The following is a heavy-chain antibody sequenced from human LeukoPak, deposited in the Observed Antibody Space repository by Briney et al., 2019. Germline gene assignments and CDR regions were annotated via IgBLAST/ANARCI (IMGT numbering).Heavy chain of an antibody. CDR1: GYTFTSYY. CDR2: INPSDGST. J-gene: IGHJ4*02. Sequence: ASVKVSCKASGYTFTSYYMHWVRQAPGQGLEWMGIINPSDGSTTYTQRFQGRVTLTRDTSTSTVYMELSSLRSEDTAVYYCARHQGAGEYPFDYWGQRTLVTVSS. CDR3: ARHQGAGEYPFDY. D-gene: IGHD2/OR15-2a*01. V-gene: IGHV1-46*01.